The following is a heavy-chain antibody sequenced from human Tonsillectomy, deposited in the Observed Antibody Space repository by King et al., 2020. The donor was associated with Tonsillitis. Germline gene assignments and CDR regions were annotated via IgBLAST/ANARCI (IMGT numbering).Heavy chain of an antibody. J-gene: IGHJ4*02. CDR2: ISGSGGST. CDR1: GFTFNSYA. CDR3: AKEPYGDYVLSHFDN. D-gene: IGHD4-17*01. Sequence: VQLVESGGGLVQPGGSLRLSCAASGFTFNSYAISWVRQAPGKGLEWGSRISGSGGSTYYADSVKGRFTISRDNSKNTLYLQMKSLRAEDTALYYCAKEPYGDYVLSHFDNWGLGTLVTVSS. V-gene: IGHV3-23*04.